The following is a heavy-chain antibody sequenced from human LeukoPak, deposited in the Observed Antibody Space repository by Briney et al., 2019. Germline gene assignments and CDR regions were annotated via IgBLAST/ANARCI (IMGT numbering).Heavy chain of an antibody. D-gene: IGHD2-2*01. CDR3: AREPSAVNYFDY. CDR2: IKQDGSEK. CDR1: GFTFSSYW. Sequence: GGSLRLSCAASGFTFSSYWMSWVRQAPGKGLERVANIKQDGSEKYYVDSVEGRFTISRDNAKNSLYLQMNSLRAEDTAVYYCAREPSAVNYFDYRGQGTLVTVSS. J-gene: IGHJ4*02. V-gene: IGHV3-7*01.